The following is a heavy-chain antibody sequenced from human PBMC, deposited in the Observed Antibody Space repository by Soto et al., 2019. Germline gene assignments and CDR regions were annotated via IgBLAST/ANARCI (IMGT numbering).Heavy chain of an antibody. Sequence: SETLSLTCTVSGDFISYYSWAWIRQSAGKGLEWIGRVYSTGTIFYNPSLKSRATMSVDTSKNQFSLKLTSVNAADTAVYYCARDDCGRNTRVFDTWGQGALVTVSS. CDR2: VYSTGTI. CDR3: ARDDCGRNTRVFDT. J-gene: IGHJ5*02. CDR1: GDFISYYS. V-gene: IGHV4-4*07. D-gene: IGHD4-17*01.